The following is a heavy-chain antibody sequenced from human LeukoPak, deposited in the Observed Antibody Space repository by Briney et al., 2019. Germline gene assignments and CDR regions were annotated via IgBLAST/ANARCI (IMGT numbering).Heavy chain of an antibody. V-gene: IGHV3-23*01. CDR3: AKGRAGNYYYQSSDY. CDR2: ISGSGAST. D-gene: IGHD3-22*01. Sequence: HSGGSLRLSCAASGFTFSNYGMSWVRQAPGKGLEWVSAISGSGASTYYADSVKGRFTISRDNSKNTLYLQMNSLSAEDTAIYYCAKGRAGNYYYQSSDYWGQGTLVTVSS. J-gene: IGHJ4*02. CDR1: GFTFSNYG.